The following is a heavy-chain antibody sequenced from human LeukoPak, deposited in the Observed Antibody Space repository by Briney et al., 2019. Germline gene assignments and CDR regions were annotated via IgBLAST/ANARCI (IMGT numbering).Heavy chain of an antibody. Sequence: GGSLRLSCAASGFTFSTFAMSWVRQAPGKGLEWVSTITGGGGSTYYADSVKGRFTISRDNSKNTLYLQMNSLRAEDTALYYCAKSSSYSFNSPSAYWGQGTLVTVSS. CDR2: ITGGGGST. CDR1: GFTFSTFA. D-gene: IGHD4-11*01. J-gene: IGHJ4*02. V-gene: IGHV3-23*01. CDR3: AKSSSYSFNSPSAY.